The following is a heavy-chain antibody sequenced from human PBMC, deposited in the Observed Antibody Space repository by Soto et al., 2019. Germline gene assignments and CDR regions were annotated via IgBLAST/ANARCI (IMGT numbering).Heavy chain of an antibody. Sequence: QVQLEQSGAEVKKPGASVKVSCKTSGYTFTSYTLHWVRQAPGQGLEWMGWINAGNGREKYSQRFQDRVSLSTDKTATTPCLVSRSLRPGDTAGYFCPGGGEWVGEASFDTWGQGTQVTVSS. CDR2: INAGNGRE. CDR3: PGGGEWVGEASFDT. J-gene: IGHJ4*02. V-gene: IGHV1-3*01. D-gene: IGHD3-16*01. CDR1: GYTFTSYT.